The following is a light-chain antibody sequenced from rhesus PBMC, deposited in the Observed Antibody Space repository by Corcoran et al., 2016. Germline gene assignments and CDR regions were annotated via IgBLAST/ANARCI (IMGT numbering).Light chain of an antibody. CDR2: KAS. J-gene: IGKJ2*01. V-gene: IGKV1-22*01. CDR1: QSISSW. CDR3: LQYYSSPYS. Sequence: DIQMTQSPSSLSASVGDTVTITCRASQSISSWLDWYQQKPGKAPKLLIYKASRLQSGVPSRFSGSGSWTDFTLTISSLQPEDFATYYCLQYYSSPYSFGQGTKVGIK.